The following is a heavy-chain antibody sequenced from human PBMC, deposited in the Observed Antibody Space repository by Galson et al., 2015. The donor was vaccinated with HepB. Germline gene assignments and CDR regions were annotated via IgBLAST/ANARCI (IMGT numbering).Heavy chain of an antibody. V-gene: IGHV1-18*01. CDR2: ISVYNGNT. Sequence: SVKVSCKASGYTFTSYGISWVRQAPGQGLEWMGWISVYNGNTNYAQKLQGRVTTTTDTSTSTAYMELRSLRSDDTAVYYCARVELELSFVDYWGQGTLVTVSS. J-gene: IGHJ4*02. CDR1: GYTFTSYG. CDR3: ARVELELSFVDY. D-gene: IGHD1-7*01.